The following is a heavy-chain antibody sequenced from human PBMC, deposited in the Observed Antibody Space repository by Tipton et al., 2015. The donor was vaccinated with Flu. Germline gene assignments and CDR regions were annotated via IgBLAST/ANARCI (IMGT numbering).Heavy chain of an antibody. CDR1: GGSFSGYY. V-gene: IGHV4-34*01. CDR2: INHSGST. D-gene: IGHD2-15*01. CDR3: ARAWWAGYCSGGSCSSRSYYFDY. Sequence: LRLSCAVYGGSFSGYYWSWIRQPPGKGLEWIGEINHSGSTNYNPSLKSRVTISVDTSKNQFSLRLSSVTAADTAVYYCARAWWAGYCSGGSCSSRSYYFDYWGQGTLVTVSS. J-gene: IGHJ4*02.